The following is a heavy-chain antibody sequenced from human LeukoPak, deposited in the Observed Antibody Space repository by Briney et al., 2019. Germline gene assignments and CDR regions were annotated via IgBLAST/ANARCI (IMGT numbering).Heavy chain of an antibody. J-gene: IGHJ6*02. Sequence: ASVKVSCKASGYSFTSYAVHWVRQAPEQKLEWMGWINAGSANTKYSQKFQGRVTFTSDTSADTAYMELNSLRSEDTAVYYCARNGVTTPGMDVWGQGTTVSVS. CDR2: INAGSANT. V-gene: IGHV1-3*01. CDR1: GYSFTSYA. D-gene: IGHD3-22*01. CDR3: ARNGVTTPGMDV.